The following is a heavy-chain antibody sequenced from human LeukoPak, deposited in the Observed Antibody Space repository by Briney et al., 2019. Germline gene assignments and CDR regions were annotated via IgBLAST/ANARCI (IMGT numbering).Heavy chain of an antibody. Sequence: GGSLRLSCAASGFTFSSYSMNWVRQAPGKGLEWVSSISSSSSYIYYADSVKGRFTISRDNAKNSLYLQMNSLRAEDTAVYYCARDYYDSSGYLNWFDPWGQGTLVTVSS. CDR3: ARDYYDSSGYLNWFDP. D-gene: IGHD3-22*01. CDR2: ISSSSSYI. J-gene: IGHJ5*02. CDR1: GFTFSSYS. V-gene: IGHV3-21*01.